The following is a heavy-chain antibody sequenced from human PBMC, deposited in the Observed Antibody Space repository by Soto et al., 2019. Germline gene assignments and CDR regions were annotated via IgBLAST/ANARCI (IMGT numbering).Heavy chain of an antibody. J-gene: IGHJ4*02. CDR2: LSGSGTST. V-gene: IGHV3-23*01. Sequence: EVQLLESGGGLVQPGGSLRLSCAASGFSFVNYAMNWVRQAPGKGLEWVSGLSGSGTSTYYADSVKGRFTISRDNARDTLFLQINSLTADDTAVYYCAKATTNGGWFNPFDSWGQGALVTVSS. D-gene: IGHD6-19*01. CDR1: GFSFVNYA. CDR3: AKATTNGGWFNPFDS.